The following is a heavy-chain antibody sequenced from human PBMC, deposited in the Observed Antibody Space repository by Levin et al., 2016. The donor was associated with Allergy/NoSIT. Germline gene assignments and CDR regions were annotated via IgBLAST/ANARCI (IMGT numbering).Heavy chain of an antibody. CDR2: IHPADSDT. Sequence: GESLKISCKVSGYYFTTYWIGWVRQMPGKALEWMGIIHPADSDTKYSPSFEGQVIFSADKSITTVHLQWSSLKASDSATYYCARHKVSGEQLERPFDYWGQGTLVTVSS. J-gene: IGHJ4*02. V-gene: IGHV5-51*01. CDR3: ARHKVSGEQLERPFDY. CDR1: GYYFTTYW. D-gene: IGHD1-1*01.